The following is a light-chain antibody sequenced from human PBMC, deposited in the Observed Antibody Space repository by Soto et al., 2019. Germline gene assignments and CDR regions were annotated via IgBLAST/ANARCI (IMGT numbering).Light chain of an antibody. CDR2: GAS. J-gene: IGKJ1*01. Sequence: EIVMTQSPATLSVSPGERATLSCRASQSVRSNLAWYQQKPGQAPRHLIYGASTRATGIPDRFSGSGSGTEFTLTISSLQSEDFAVYYCQQYNNWPPMAFGQGTKVEIK. CDR1: QSVRSN. CDR3: QQYNNWPPMA. V-gene: IGKV3-15*01.